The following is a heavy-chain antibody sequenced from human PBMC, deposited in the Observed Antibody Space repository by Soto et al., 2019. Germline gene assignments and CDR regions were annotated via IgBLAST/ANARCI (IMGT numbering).Heavy chain of an antibody. J-gene: IGHJ6*02. CDR1: GFTFSSYG. CDR3: ARDRYSSGLMGYDYYYGVDV. V-gene: IGHV3-30-3*01. D-gene: IGHD6-19*01. Sequence: QVQLVESGGGVVQPGRSLRLSCAASGFTFSSYGVHWVRQAPGKGLEWVAVISYDGSNKHYADSVKGRFTISRDNSKTTLYLQMNRLRAEDTAVYYGARDRYSSGLMGYDYYYGVDVWGQGTTVTVSS. CDR2: ISYDGSNK.